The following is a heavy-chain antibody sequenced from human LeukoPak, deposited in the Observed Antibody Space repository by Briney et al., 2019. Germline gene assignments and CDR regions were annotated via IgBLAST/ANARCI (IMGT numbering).Heavy chain of an antibody. CDR1: GGSISSYY. Sequence: SETLSLTCTVSGGSISSYYWSWIRQPAGKGLEWIGRIYTSGSTNYNPSLKSRVTMSVDTSKNQFSLKLSSVTAADTAVYYCARVSPHIVMVVAATRGDYFDYWGQGTLVTVSS. V-gene: IGHV4-4*07. D-gene: IGHD2-15*01. J-gene: IGHJ4*02. CDR2: IYTSGST. CDR3: ARVSPHIVMVVAATRGDYFDY.